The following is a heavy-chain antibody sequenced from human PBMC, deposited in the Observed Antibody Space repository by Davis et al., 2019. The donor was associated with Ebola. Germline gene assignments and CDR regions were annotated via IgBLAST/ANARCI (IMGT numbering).Heavy chain of an antibody. CDR3: ATEYGSGSYYGSFI. CDR1: GGTFSSYA. Sequence: AASVKVSCKASGGTFSSYAISWVRQAPGKGLEWMGGFDPEDGETIYAQKFQGRVTMTEDTSTDTAYMELSSLRSEDTAVYYCATEYGSGSYYGSFIWGQGTLVTVSS. CDR2: FDPEDGET. D-gene: IGHD3-10*01. V-gene: IGHV1-24*01. J-gene: IGHJ4*02.